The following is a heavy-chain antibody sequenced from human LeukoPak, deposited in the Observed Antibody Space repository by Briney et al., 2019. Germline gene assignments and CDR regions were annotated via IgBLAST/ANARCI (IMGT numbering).Heavy chain of an antibody. J-gene: IGHJ4*02. Sequence: GGSLRLSCAASGFTFSSYWMHWVRQAPGKGLVWVSRINSDGSSTDYADSVKGRFTISRVNAKNTLYLQMHSLRAEDTAMYYCASPRYCTSSSCYFAYWGQGTLVTVSS. CDR1: GFTFSSYW. V-gene: IGHV3-74*01. CDR2: INSDGSST. D-gene: IGHD2-2*01. CDR3: ASPRYCTSSSCYFAY.